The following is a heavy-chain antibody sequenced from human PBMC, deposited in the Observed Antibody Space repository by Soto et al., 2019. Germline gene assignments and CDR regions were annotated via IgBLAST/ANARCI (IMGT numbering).Heavy chain of an antibody. J-gene: IGHJ4*02. Sequence: QVQLVESGGGVVQPGRSLRLSCAVSGFTVSTYGMHWVRQAPGKGLEWVAVISRDGGTKYYAECVKGRFTISRDNSRNTLFLEMNSLRGDDMAVYYCTGEVASGYWGQGTLVTVSS. D-gene: IGHD2-8*02. CDR1: GFTVSTYG. V-gene: IGHV3-30*03. CDR3: TGEVASGY. CDR2: ISRDGGTK.